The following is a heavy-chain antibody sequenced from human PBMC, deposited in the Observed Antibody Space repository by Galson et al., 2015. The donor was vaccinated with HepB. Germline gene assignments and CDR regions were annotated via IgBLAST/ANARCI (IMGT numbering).Heavy chain of an antibody. CDR3: ARDLLGLGMDV. Sequence: SLRLSCAVSGFTFSDYYMSWVRQAPGKGLEWVSYISSSSRYTDYADYVKGRFTISRDSAKNSLYLQMNSLRVEDTAVYYCARDLLGLGMDVWGQGTTVTVSS. V-gene: IGHV3-11*06. J-gene: IGHJ6*02. CDR2: ISSSSRYT. D-gene: IGHD3-16*01. CDR1: GFTFSDYY.